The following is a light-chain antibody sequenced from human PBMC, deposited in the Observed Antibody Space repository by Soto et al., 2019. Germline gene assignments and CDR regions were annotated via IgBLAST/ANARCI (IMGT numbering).Light chain of an antibody. CDR3: QQYGGLPLT. Sequence: EIVMTQSPGTLSLSLGERATVSCRASQSVGSSYLAWYQQKPGQAPRLLIYGTSSRATGIPDRFSGSGSGTDLTLTISRLEPEDFAVYYCQQYGGLPLTFGGGTKVEIK. CDR1: QSVGSSY. CDR2: GTS. J-gene: IGKJ4*01. V-gene: IGKV3-20*01.